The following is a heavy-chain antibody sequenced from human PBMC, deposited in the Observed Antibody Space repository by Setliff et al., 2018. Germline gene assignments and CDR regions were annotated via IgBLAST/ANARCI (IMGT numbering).Heavy chain of an antibody. CDR1: GYTFTSYG. V-gene: IGHV1-18*01. J-gene: IGHJ4*02. Sequence: ASVKVSCKASGYTFTSYGFSWVRQAPGQGLEWMGWISVYNGKTKYAQKFQGRVTMTRNTSISTAYMELSSLRSEDTAVYYCAKVLDTTGYYYFDFWGQGTLVTVSS. CDR2: ISVYNGKT. CDR3: AKVLDTTGYYYFDF. D-gene: IGHD3-22*01.